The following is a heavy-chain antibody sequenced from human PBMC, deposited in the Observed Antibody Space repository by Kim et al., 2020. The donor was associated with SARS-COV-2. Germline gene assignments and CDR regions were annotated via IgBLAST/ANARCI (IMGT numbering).Heavy chain of an antibody. CDR3: ARDYGSGSQFGPNYYYGMDV. V-gene: IGHV7-4-1*02. CDR2: INTNTGNP. Sequence: ASVKVSCKASGYTFTSYAMNWVRQAPGQGLEWMGWINTNTGNPTYAQGFTGRFVFSLDTSVSTAYLQISSLKAEDTAVYYCARDYGSGSQFGPNYYYGMDVWGQKTTVTVSS. D-gene: IGHD3-10*01. J-gene: IGHJ6*02. CDR1: GYTFTSYA.